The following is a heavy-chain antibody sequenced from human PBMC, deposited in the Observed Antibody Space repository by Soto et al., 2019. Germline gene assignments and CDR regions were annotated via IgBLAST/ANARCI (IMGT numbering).Heavy chain of an antibody. CDR1: GFTFSSYA. D-gene: IGHD1-26*01. CDR3: ERAGGRFDGDLDY. J-gene: IGHJ4*02. V-gene: IGHV3-30-3*01. CDR2: ISYDGSNK. Sequence: QSGGSLRLSCAASGFTFSSYAMHWVRQAPGKGLEWVAVISYDGSNKYYADSVKGRFTISRDNSKNTLYLQMNSLRAEDTAVYYCERAGGRFDGDLDYWGQGTLVTGSS.